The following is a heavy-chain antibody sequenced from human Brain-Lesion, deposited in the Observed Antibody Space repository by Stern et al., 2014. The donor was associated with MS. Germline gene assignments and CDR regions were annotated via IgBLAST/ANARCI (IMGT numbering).Heavy chain of an antibody. D-gene: IGHD4-17*01. CDR1: GGSISSGDNY. J-gene: IGHJ4*02. V-gene: IGHV4-30-4*01. Sequence: QLVQSGPGLVKPSQTLSLPCTVSGGSISSGDNYWSWIRQPPGKGPEWIGYIHYSGGTYFNPSLKSRATISADTSKNQFSLKLNSMTAADTAVYYCARVPDYGDAFFDYWGQGSLVTVSS. CDR2: IHYSGGT. CDR3: ARVPDYGDAFFDY.